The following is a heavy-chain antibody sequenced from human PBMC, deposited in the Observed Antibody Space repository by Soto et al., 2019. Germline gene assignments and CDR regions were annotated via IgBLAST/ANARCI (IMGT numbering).Heavy chain of an antibody. CDR1: GGSISSGGYY. CDR2: IYYSGST. V-gene: IGHV4-31*03. CDR3: ARVKAMTTVTHDAFDI. Sequence: PSETLSLTCTVSGGSISSGGYYWSWIRQHPGKGLEWIGYIYYSGSTYYNPSLKSRVTISVDTSKNQFSLKLSSVTAADTAVYYRARVKAMTTVTHDAFDIWGQGTMVTVSS. D-gene: IGHD4-17*01. J-gene: IGHJ3*02.